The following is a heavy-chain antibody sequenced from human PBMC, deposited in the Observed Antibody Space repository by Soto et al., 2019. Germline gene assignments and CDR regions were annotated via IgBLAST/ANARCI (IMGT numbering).Heavy chain of an antibody. CDR3: ARDVRPTYGSVSSRTYYYYGMDV. J-gene: IGHJ6*02. D-gene: IGHD3-10*01. Sequence: ASVKVSCKASGYTFTGYYMHWVRQAPGQGLEWMGWINPNSGGTNYAQKFQGWVTMTRDTSISTAYMELSRLRSDDTAVYYCARDVRPTYGSVSSRTYYYYGMDVCGQGTTVPVSS. V-gene: IGHV1-2*04. CDR1: GYTFTGYY. CDR2: INPNSGGT.